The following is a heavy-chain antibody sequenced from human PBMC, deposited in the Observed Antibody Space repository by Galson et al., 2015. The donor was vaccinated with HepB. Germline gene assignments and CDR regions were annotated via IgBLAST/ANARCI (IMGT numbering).Heavy chain of an antibody. V-gene: IGHV3-23*01. CDR3: AKDQYYYDSSAYYY. J-gene: IGHJ4*02. Sequence: SLRLSCAASGFTFSSYAMNWVRQAPGKGLEWVSTISGNGRNTYYADSVKGRLSISRDNSKNTLYLQMNSLRAEDTSVYNCAKDQYYYDSSAYYYWGQGTLVTVSS. CDR2: ISGNGRNT. CDR1: GFTFSSYA. D-gene: IGHD3-22*01.